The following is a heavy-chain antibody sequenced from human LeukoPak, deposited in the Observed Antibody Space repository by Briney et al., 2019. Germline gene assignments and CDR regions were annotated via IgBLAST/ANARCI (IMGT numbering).Heavy chain of an antibody. D-gene: IGHD5-12*01. Sequence: SETLSLTCTVSGGSISSGSYYWSWIRQPPGKGLEWIGYIYFSGSTNYNPSLKSRVTISVDTSKNQFSLKLSSVTAADTAVYYCARGPENSGYDGMVYFDYWGQGTLVTVSS. CDR3: ARGPENSGYDGMVYFDY. CDR1: GGSISSGSYY. V-gene: IGHV4-61*01. CDR2: IYFSGST. J-gene: IGHJ4*02.